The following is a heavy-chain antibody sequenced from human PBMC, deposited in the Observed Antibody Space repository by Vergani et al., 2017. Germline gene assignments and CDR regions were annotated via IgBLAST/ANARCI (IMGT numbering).Heavy chain of an antibody. D-gene: IGHD3-22*01. Sequence: EVQLVESGGGLVKPGRSLRLSCTASGFTFSSYAMSWVRQAPGKGLEWVSAISGSGGSTYYADSVKGRFTISRDNSKNTLYLQMNSLRAEDTAVYYCAKDFSITMIVVDPLNWYFDLWGRGTLVTVSS. V-gene: IGHV3-23*04. CDR2: ISGSGGST. CDR3: AKDFSITMIVVDPLNWYFDL. J-gene: IGHJ2*01. CDR1: GFTFSSYA.